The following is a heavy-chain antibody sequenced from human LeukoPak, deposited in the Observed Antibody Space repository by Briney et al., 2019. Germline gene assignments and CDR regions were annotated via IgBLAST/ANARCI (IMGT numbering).Heavy chain of an antibody. CDR1: GFTFSSYG. J-gene: IGHJ6*03. CDR3: AKDVSGYSSSWYLNYYYYYMDV. CDR2: ISGSGGST. D-gene: IGHD6-13*01. V-gene: IGHV3-23*01. Sequence: GGSLRLSCAASGFTFSSYGMSWVRQAPGKGLEWVSAISGSGGSTYYADSVKGRFTISRDNSKNTLYLQMNSLRAEDTAVYYCAKDVSGYSSSWYLNYYYYYMDVWGKGTTVTVSS.